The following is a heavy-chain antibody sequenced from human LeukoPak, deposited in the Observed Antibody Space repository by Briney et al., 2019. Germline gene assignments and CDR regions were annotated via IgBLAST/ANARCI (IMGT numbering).Heavy chain of an antibody. CDR2: IYPWYSDT. Sequence: LGESLKIPCNWSGYSLTSYWIGSARPMPRKGVDGMDIIYPWYSDTRYSPSFQGQVTISADKSISTVYLQWSSMKASEIAMYYCARQISSGWYSDYWGQGTLVTVSS. CDR1: GYSLTSYW. D-gene: IGHD6-19*01. J-gene: IGHJ4*02. V-gene: IGHV5-51*01. CDR3: ARQISSGWYSDY.